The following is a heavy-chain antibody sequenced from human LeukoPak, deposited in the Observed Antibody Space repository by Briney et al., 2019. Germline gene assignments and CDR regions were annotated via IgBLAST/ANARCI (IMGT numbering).Heavy chain of an antibody. D-gene: IGHD1-1*01. CDR3: ARMVGVYSGRWNADQNNWLDP. CDR1: GYTFTGYY. CDR2: ISTYNGNT. J-gene: IGHJ5*02. V-gene: IGHV1-18*04. Sequence: ASVKVSCKASGYTFTGYYMHWVRQAPGQGLEWMGWISTYNGNTNYAQNLQGRVTMTTETSTNTAYMELRSLTSDDTAIYYCARMVGVYSGRWNADQNNWLDPWGQGTLVTVSS.